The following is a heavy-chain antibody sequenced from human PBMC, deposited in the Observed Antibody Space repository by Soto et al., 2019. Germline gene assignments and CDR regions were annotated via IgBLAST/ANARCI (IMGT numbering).Heavy chain of an antibody. CDR2: ISSSSSYI. D-gene: IGHD2-2*02. CDR3: AREPVVPAAIRLRYYYGMDV. J-gene: IGHJ6*02. V-gene: IGHV3-21*01. CDR1: GFTFSSYS. Sequence: GGSLRLSCAASGFTFSSYSMNWVRQAPGKGLEWVSSISSSSSYIYYADSVKGRFTISRDNAKNSLYLQMNSLRAEDTAVYYCAREPVVPAAIRLRYYYGMDVWGQGTTVTV.